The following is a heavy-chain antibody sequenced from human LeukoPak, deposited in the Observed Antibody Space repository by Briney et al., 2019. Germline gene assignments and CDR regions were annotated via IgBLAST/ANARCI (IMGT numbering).Heavy chain of an antibody. J-gene: IGHJ4*02. CDR2: INPSGGST. V-gene: IGHV1-46*01. Sequence: EASVKVSCQASGYTFTSYYMHGVRQPPGQGLAWMGIINPSGGSTSYAQKFQGRVTMTSDTSPRTVSMSLSSLRSEDAAVYCCARDLQWERIDYWGQGTLVTVSS. CDR3: ARDLQWERIDY. CDR1: GYTFTSYY. D-gene: IGHD1-26*01.